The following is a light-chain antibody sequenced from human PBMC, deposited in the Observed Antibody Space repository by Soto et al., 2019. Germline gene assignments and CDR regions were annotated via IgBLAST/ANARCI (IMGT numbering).Light chain of an antibody. V-gene: IGKV3-20*01. CDR2: DAS. J-gene: IGKJ3*01. CDR1: QSLSSGY. Sequence: EIVLTQSPGTLSLSPGERATLSCRASQSLSSGYLAWYQQKPGQAPRLLISDASNRATGIPDRFSGSGSGADFSLTINRLEPEDFAVYYCQHYGSSPLTFGPGTKVDTK. CDR3: QHYGSSPLT.